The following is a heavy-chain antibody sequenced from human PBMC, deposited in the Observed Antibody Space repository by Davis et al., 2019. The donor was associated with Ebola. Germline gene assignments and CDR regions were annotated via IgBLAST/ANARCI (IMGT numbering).Heavy chain of an antibody. Sequence: GESLKISCTASGFPFPNAWMSWVRQTPGKGLEWVAVISYDGSNKYYADSVKGRFTISRDNSKNTLYLQMNSLRAEDTAVYYCARATPLDYWGQGTLVTVSS. CDR3: ARATPLDY. J-gene: IGHJ4*02. CDR2: ISYDGSNK. V-gene: IGHV3-30-3*01. CDR1: GFPFPNAW.